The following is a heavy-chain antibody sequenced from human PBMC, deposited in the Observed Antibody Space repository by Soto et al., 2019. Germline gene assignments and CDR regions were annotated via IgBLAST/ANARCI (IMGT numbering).Heavy chain of an antibody. J-gene: IGHJ3*02. CDR3: ARPYSSGWYAAFDI. D-gene: IGHD6-19*01. CDR2: IYYSGST. CDR1: GGSISSYY. V-gene: IGHV4-59*08. Sequence: SETLSLTCTVSGGSISSYYWSWIRQPPGKGLEWIGYIYYSGSTNYNPSLKSRVTISVDTSNNHFSLKLSSVTAADTAVYYCARPYSSGWYAAFDIWGQGTMVTVSS.